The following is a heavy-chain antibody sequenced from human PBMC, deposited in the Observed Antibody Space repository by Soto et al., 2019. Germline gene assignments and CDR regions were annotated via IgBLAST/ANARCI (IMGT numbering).Heavy chain of an antibody. CDR2: IDPSDSYT. V-gene: IGHV5-10-1*01. CDR1: GYSFTHHC. J-gene: IGHJ5*02. D-gene: IGHD2-2*02. Sequence: GESLNLPSQGAGYSFTHHCMRWVPQMHDEVLEWMGRIDPSDSYTKHSPSFQGHVTISADKSISTAYLQWSSLKASDTAMYYCARQYCRSTSCYIGWVDPWGQGTLVTFSS. CDR3: ARQYCRSTSCYIGWVDP.